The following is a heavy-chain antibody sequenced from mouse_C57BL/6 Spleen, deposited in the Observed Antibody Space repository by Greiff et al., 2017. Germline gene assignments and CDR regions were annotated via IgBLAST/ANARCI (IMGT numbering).Heavy chain of an antibody. Sequence: QVQLQQPGAELVMPGASVKLSCKASGYTFTSYWMHWVKQRPGQGLEWIGEIDPSDSYTNYNQKFKGKSTLTVDKSSSTAYMQLSSLTSEDSAVYYCVLEGKWDGAMVTTAYYYAMDYWGQGTSVTVSS. CDR3: VLEGKWDGAMVTTAYYYAMDY. J-gene: IGHJ4*01. CDR1: GYTFTSYW. CDR2: IDPSDSYT. V-gene: IGHV1-69*01. D-gene: IGHD2-2*01.